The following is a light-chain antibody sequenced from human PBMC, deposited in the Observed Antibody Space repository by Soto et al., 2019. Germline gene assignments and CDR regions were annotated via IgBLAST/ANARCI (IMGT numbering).Light chain of an antibody. CDR1: QTVSTY. Sequence: DTQMTKSPSSLSSSFVDRISITCRASQTVSTYLNWYQQKPGKAATLLISATPTLQSGVPSRFSGSGSGTEFTPTITSLQPEDFATYYCQQTYTTPRTFGQGNKVDI. CDR2: ATP. J-gene: IGKJ1*01. CDR3: QQTYTTPRT. V-gene: IGKV1-39*01.